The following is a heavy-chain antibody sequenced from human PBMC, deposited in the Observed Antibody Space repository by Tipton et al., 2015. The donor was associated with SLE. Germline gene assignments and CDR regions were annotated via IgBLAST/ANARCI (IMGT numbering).Heavy chain of an antibody. CDR1: GGSISSGGYY. CDR2: IYYSGST. CDR3: ARATARYLDY. Sequence: TLSLTCTVSGGSISSGGYYWSWIRQHPGKALEWIGYIYYSGSTYYNPSLKSRVTISVDTSKNQFSLKLSSVTAADTAVYYCARATARYLDYWGQGTLVTVSS. J-gene: IGHJ4*02. V-gene: IGHV4-31*03.